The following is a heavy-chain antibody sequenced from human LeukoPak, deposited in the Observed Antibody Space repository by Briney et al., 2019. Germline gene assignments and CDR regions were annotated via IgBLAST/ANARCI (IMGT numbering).Heavy chain of an antibody. V-gene: IGHV3-23*01. Sequence: GGSLRLSCAASGFTFSSYAMSWVRQAPGKGLECVSAISGSGGSTYYADSVKGRFTISRDNSKNTLYLQMNSLRAEDTAVYYCAKDFLFSEQWLVPVGDYWGQGTLVTVSS. CDR2: ISGSGGST. J-gene: IGHJ4*02. D-gene: IGHD6-19*01. CDR1: GFTFSSYA. CDR3: AKDFLFSEQWLVPVGDY.